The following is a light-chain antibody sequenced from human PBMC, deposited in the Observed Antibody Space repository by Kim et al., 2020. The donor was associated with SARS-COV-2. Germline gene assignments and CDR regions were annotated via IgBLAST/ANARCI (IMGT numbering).Light chain of an antibody. J-gene: IGLJ3*02. Sequence: GQSITISCTGTSSDVGSSNLVSWYQQHPGKAPKLMIYGVSKRPSGVSNRFSGSKSGNTASLTISGLQTEDEADYYCCSYAGSSTWVFGGGTQLTVL. CDR2: GVS. CDR3: CSYAGSSTWV. V-gene: IGLV2-23*02. CDR1: SSDVGSSNL.